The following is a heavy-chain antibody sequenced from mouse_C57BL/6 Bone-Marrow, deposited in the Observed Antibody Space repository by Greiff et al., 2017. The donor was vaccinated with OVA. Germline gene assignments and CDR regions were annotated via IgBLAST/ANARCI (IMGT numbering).Heavy chain of an antibody. Sequence: EVMLVESEGGSVQPGSSMKLSCTASGFTFSDYYMAWVRQVPEKGLEWVANINYDGSSTYYLDSLKSRFIISRDNAKNILYLQMSSLKSEDTATYYCARDLWYFDVWGTGTTVTVSS. V-gene: IGHV5-16*01. CDR3: ARDLWYFDV. J-gene: IGHJ1*03. CDR2: INYDGSST. CDR1: GFTFSDYY.